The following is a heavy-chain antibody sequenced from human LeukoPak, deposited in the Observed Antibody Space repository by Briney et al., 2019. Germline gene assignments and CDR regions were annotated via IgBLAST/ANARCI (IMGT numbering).Heavy chain of an antibody. J-gene: IGHJ4*02. CDR1: GYTFTTYD. CDR2: MNPYSGNT. Sequence: ASVKVSCKVSGYTFTTYDINWVRQATGQGLEWMGWMNPYSGNTGYAQKFQGRVSITKNTSISTAYMELSSLRSEDTAVYYCARGDVWGTYRSHYFDYWGQGTLVTVSS. CDR3: ARGDVWGTYRSHYFDY. V-gene: IGHV1-8*03. D-gene: IGHD3-16*02.